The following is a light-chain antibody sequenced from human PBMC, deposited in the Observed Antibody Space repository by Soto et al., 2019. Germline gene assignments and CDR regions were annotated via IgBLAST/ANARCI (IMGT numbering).Light chain of an antibody. V-gene: IGLV3-21*02. Sequence: SYELTQPPSLSVAPGQTATITGGGNNSGSKNVHWYQQKPGQAPVLVIYDDSDRPSGIPERFSGSNSGNTATLTIIRVEAGDEADYYCQVWDNSDVVFGGGTKVTVL. J-gene: IGLJ2*01. CDR2: DDS. CDR3: QVWDNSDVV. CDR1: NSGSKN.